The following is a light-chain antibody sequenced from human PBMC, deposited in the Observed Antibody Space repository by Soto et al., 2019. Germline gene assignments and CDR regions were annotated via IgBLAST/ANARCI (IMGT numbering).Light chain of an antibody. CDR1: GNDVGGYTF. Sequence: QSALTQPASVSGSPGQSISISCTGTGNDVGGYTFVSWYQQHPDKVPKLVIFDVNRRPSGVSDRFSGSKSVNAASLTISGLQAEDEADYYCCSYTAITTYVFGTGTKVTVL. CDR3: CSYTAITTYV. CDR2: DVN. J-gene: IGLJ1*01. V-gene: IGLV2-14*03.